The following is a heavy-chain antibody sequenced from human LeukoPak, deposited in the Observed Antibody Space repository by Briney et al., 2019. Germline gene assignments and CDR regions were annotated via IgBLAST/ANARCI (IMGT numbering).Heavy chain of an antibody. CDR2: FNHETDGGTT. D-gene: IGHD3-9*01. V-gene: IGHV3-15*01. CDR1: GFTFSNAW. Sequence: GGSLRLSCAASGFTFSNAWMNWVRQAPGKGLEWVGRFNHETDGGTTDYAAPVKGRFTILRDDSKNTLYLQMNSLKTEDTAVYYCTTDYPGTIYDLLTGNSTRRDSWGQGTLVTVSS. CDR3: TTDYPGTIYDLLTGNSTRRDS. J-gene: IGHJ4*02.